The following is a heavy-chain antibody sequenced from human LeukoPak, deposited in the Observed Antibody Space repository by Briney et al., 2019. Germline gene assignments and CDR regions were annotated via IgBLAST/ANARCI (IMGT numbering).Heavy chain of an antibody. D-gene: IGHD2-8*01. CDR2: IKEDGSEK. CDR1: GFTFNTYA. J-gene: IGHJ4*02. Sequence: PGMSLRLSCAASGFTFNTYAMHWLRQVPGKGLEWVANIKEDGSEKYYVDSVKGRFTISRDNAKNSLYLQMNSLRAEDTAVYYCARDVVLARDGTIWSDYWGQGTLVTVFS. V-gene: IGHV3-7*01. CDR3: ARDVVLARDGTIWSDY.